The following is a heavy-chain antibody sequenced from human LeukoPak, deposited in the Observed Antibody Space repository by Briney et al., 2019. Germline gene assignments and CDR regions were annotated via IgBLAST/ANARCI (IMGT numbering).Heavy chain of an antibody. CDR1: GGSISSYY. J-gene: IGHJ4*02. V-gene: IGHV4-59*01. CDR3: ARGVYIAAAQYAY. Sequence: SETLSHTCTVSGGSISSYYWSWIRQPPGKGLEWIGYIYYSGTTNYNPSLKSRVTISVDTSKNQFSLKLSSVTAADTAVYYCARGVYIAAAQYAYWGQGTLVTVSS. D-gene: IGHD6-13*01. CDR2: IYYSGTT.